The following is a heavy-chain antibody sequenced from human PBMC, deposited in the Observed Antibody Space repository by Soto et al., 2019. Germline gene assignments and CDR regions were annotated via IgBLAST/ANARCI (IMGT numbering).Heavy chain of an antibody. V-gene: IGHV3-53*02. CDR2: IYSGGST. CDR1: GFTVSNNY. CDR3: AGFTSHGWYYYHCAVDV. D-gene: IGHD6-19*01. J-gene: IGHJ6*02. Sequence: EVRLVETGGGLIQPGGSLRLSCAASGFTVSNNYMYWVRQAPGKGLEWVSVIYSGGSTYHADSAKGRFTTSRDISKNTLYLQMNSLGAKDTAVYYCAGFTSHGWYYYHCAVDVWGQGTTVTVSS.